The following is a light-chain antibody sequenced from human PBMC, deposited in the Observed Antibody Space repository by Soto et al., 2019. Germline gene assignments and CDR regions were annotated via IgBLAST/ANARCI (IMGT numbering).Light chain of an antibody. CDR2: QDN. Sequence: SYELTQPPSVFVSPGQTASITCSGDKLGDKYASWYQQKPGQSPVLVIYQDNKRPSGIPERFSGSNSGNTATLTLSGTQAMDEADYYCQAWDRSVVFGGGTKLTVL. V-gene: IGLV3-1*01. CDR3: QAWDRSVV. CDR1: KLGDKY. J-gene: IGLJ2*01.